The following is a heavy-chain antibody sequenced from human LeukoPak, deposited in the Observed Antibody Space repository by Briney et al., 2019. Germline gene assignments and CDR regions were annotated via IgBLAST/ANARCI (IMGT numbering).Heavy chain of an antibody. CDR3: AREPTSGSFYGTFDP. V-gene: IGHV1-2*02. CDR1: VYTFTGYD. CDR2: INPNSGAT. J-gene: IGHJ5*02. D-gene: IGHD1-26*01. Sequence: GASVKVSCKASVYTFTGYDMPWVRQAPGQGLEWMGWINPNSGATNYAQKFQGRVTMTRDTSINTAYMELRRLRSDDTAVYYCAREPTSGSFYGTFDPWGQGTLVTVSS.